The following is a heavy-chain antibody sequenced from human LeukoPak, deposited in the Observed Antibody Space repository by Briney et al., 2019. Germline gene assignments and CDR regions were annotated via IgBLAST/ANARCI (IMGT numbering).Heavy chain of an antibody. CDR1: GGSISSYY. Sequence: SETLSLTCTVSGGSISSYYWSWIRQPPGKGLEWIGYIYYNGNINYNPSLKSRVTISVDTSKNQFSLKLSSVTAADTAVYFCAREPYSSADSAFDTWGQGTMVTVSS. J-gene: IGHJ3*02. V-gene: IGHV4-59*01. CDR3: AREPYSSADSAFDT. CDR2: IYYNGNI. D-gene: IGHD2-21*01.